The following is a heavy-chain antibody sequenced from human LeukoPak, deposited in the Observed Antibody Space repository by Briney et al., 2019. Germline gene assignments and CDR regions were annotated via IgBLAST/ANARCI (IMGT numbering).Heavy chain of an antibody. CDR2: INSDGSST. CDR1: GFTFSSYW. J-gene: IGHJ4*02. Sequence: GGSLRLSCAASGFTFSSYWMHWVRRAPGKGLVWVSRINSDGSSTSYADSVKGRFTISGDNAKNTLYLQMNSLRAEDTAVYYCARVRGGYVSDYWGQGTLVTVSS. D-gene: IGHD5-12*01. CDR3: ARVRGGYVSDY. V-gene: IGHV3-74*01.